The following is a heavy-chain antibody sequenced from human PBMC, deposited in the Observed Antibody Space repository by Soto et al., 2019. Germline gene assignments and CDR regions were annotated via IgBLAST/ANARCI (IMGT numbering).Heavy chain of an antibody. D-gene: IGHD4-17*01. CDR3: ASLPRGDYGDYGIIFDY. Sequence: SETLSLTCTVSGGSISSGDYYCICIREPPWKGLEWIGYIYYSGSTYYNPSLKSRVTISVDTSKNQFSLKLSSVTAADTAVYYCASLPRGDYGDYGIIFDYWGQGTLVTVSS. CDR2: IYYSGST. CDR1: GGSISSGDYY. J-gene: IGHJ4*02. V-gene: IGHV4-30-4*01.